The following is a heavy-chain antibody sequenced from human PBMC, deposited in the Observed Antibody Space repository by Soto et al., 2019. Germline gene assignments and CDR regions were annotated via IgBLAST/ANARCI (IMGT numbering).Heavy chain of an antibody. CDR2: IIPILGIA. CDR3: AREYASEEMATIYYYGMDV. V-gene: IGHV1-69*04. Sequence: ASVKVSCKASGGTFSSYTISWVRQAPGQGLEWMGRIIPILGIANYAQKFQGRVTITADKSTSTAYMELSSLRSEDTAVYYCAREYASEEMATIYYYGMDVWGQGTTVTVSS. D-gene: IGHD5-12*01. J-gene: IGHJ6*02. CDR1: GGTFSSYT.